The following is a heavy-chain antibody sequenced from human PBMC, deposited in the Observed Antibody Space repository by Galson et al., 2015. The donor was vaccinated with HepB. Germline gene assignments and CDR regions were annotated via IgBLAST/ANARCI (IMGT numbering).Heavy chain of an antibody. CDR1: GFTFSNHG. Sequence: SLRLYCAASGFTFSNHGMHWVRQAPGEGLEWVAALWYDGSNQNYADSVKGRFTISRDNSKNTLYLQMNSLRAEDTAVYYCARENTENFNTDYWGQGSLVTVSS. D-gene: IGHD2-8*02. CDR2: LWYDGSNQ. J-gene: IGHJ4*02. V-gene: IGHV3-33*08. CDR3: ARENTENFNTDY.